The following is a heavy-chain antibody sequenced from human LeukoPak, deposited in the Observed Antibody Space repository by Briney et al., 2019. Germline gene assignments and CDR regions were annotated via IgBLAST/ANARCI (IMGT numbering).Heavy chain of an antibody. D-gene: IGHD4-17*01. J-gene: IGHJ6*03. CDR3: ARGPDYGDSNYYYYYYMDV. CDR1: GGTFSSYA. CDR2: IIPIFGTA. Sequence: GASVKVSCKASGGTFSSYAISWVRQAPGQGLEWMGGIIPIFGTANYAQKFQGRVTITADKSTSTAYMELSSLRSEDTAVYYCARGPDYGDSNYYYYYYMDVWGQGTLVTVSS. V-gene: IGHV1-69*06.